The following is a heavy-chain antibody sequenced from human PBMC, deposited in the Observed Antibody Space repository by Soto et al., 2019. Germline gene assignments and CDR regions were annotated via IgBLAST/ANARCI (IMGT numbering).Heavy chain of an antibody. J-gene: IGHJ5*02. V-gene: IGHV4-59*01. CDR1: NGSIDGFY. D-gene: IGHD3-10*01. Sequence: TSETLSLTCSVSNGSIDGFYWNWIRQSPEKGLEWIGQIYFSGSTIYSPSFKSRVTLSVDSSKSQVALRLTSVTAADTAVYFCARASGLSIYNWLDPWGQGILVTVSS. CDR3: ARASGLSIYNWLDP. CDR2: IYFSGST.